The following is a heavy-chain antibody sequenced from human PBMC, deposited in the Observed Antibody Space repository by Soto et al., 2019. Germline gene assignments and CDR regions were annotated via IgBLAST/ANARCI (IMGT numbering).Heavy chain of an antibody. CDR3: ARAVNWNEFDP. D-gene: IGHD1-1*01. CDR1: GFTFRGYY. V-gene: IGHV3-11*01. Sequence: LRLSCAASGFTFRGYYMSWIRQAPGKGLEWVSYIHSSGTTIYYADSVKGRFTVSRDNAKNSLFLQMNSLRAEDTAVYYCARAVNWNEFDPWGQGTPVTVSS. CDR2: IHSSGTTI. J-gene: IGHJ5*02.